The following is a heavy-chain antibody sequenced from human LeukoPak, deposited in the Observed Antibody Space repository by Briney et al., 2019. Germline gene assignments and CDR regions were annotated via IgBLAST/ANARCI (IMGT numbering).Heavy chain of an antibody. J-gene: IGHJ4*02. CDR2: IENHGNDK. D-gene: IGHD6-19*01. CDR1: GPYFRHSG. CDR3: AREGGVTVAGKFDS. V-gene: IGHV3-30*02. Sequence: QAGASLRPSRVAAGPYFRHSGIRCVRQHAGKWLGWLAFIENHGNDKYYVDSLKGRFAISRDNSKNTVYLKMNSLRAEDTAGYYCAREGGVTVAGKFDSWGQGTLVTVSS.